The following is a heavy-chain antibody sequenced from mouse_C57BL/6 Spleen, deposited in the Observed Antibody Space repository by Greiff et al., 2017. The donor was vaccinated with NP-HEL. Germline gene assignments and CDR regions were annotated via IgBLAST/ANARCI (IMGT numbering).Heavy chain of an antibody. J-gene: IGHJ2*01. CDR2: IDPETGGT. Sequence: QVQLQQSGAELVRPGASVTLSCKASGYKFTDYEMHWVKQTPVHGLEWIGAIDPETGGTAYNQKFKGKAILTADKSSSTAYMELRSLTSEDSAVYYCTRSYFDYWGQGTTLTVSS. CDR3: TRSYFDY. CDR1: GYKFTDYE. V-gene: IGHV1-15*01.